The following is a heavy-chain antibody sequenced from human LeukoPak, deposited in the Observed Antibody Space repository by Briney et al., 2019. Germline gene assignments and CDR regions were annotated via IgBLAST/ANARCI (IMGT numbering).Heavy chain of an antibody. CDR2: IIPILGIA. J-gene: IGHJ5*02. CDR1: GGTFSSYT. Sequence: SVKVSCKASGGTFSSYTISWVRQAPGQGLEWMGRIIPILGIANYAQKFQGRVTITADKSTRTAYMELSSLRSEDTAVYYCARWDMNPSGPWFDPWGQGTLVTVSS. CDR3: ARWDMNPSGPWFDP. V-gene: IGHV1-69*02. D-gene: IGHD1-26*01.